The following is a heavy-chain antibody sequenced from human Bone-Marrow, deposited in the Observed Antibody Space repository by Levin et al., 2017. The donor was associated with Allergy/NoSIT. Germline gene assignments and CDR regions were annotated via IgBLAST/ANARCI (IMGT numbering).Heavy chain of an antibody. Sequence: GGSLRLSCAVSGFNVDDYAMHWVRQAPGKGLEWVSGITWNRGKKDYADSVKGRFTISRDNAKNSLYLQMNSLRAEDTALYYCAKDISGDGSNFDHWGQGTLVTVSS. CDR2: ITWNRGKK. V-gene: IGHV3-9*01. CDR1: GFNVDDYA. J-gene: IGHJ4*02. D-gene: IGHD5-24*01. CDR3: AKDISGDGSNFDH.